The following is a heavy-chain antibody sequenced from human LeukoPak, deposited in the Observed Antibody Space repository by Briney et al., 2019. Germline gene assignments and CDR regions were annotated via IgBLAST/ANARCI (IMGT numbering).Heavy chain of an antibody. CDR3: ARDLDSSNYYQGFDY. Sequence: PSETLSLTCTVSGGSISSYYWSWIRQPAGKGLEWIGRIYTSGSTNYNPSLKSRVTISVDTSKNQFSLKLGSVTAADTAVYYCARDLDSSNYYQGFDYWGQGTVVTVSS. CDR2: IYTSGST. CDR1: GGSISSYY. D-gene: IGHD3-22*01. J-gene: IGHJ4*02. V-gene: IGHV4-4*07.